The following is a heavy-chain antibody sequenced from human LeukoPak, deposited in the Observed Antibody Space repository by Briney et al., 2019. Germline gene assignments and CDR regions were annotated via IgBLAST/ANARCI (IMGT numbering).Heavy chain of an antibody. J-gene: IGHJ5*02. CDR1: GGSISSGDHY. Sequence: SQTLSLTCTVSGGSISSGDHYWSWIRQPPGKGLEWIGYIYYSGSTYYNPSLKSRVAISVDTSKNQFSLKLSSVTAADTAVYYCARSSTKMNWFDPWGQGTLVTVSS. CDR2: IYYSGST. CDR3: ARSSTKMNWFDP. V-gene: IGHV4-30-4*08. D-gene: IGHD2-2*01.